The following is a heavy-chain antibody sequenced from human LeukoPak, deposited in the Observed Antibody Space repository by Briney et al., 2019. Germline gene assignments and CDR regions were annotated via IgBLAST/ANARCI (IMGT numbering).Heavy chain of an antibody. D-gene: IGHD3-3*01. Sequence: ASVKVSCKASGYTFTGYYMHWVRQAPGQGLEWMGWINPNSGGTNYAQKFQGRVTMTRDTSISTAYMELSRLRSEDTAVYYCARAVHGGFLYYFDSWGQGTLVTVSS. J-gene: IGHJ4*02. CDR2: INPNSGGT. CDR3: ARAVHGGFLYYFDS. CDR1: GYTFTGYY. V-gene: IGHV1-2*02.